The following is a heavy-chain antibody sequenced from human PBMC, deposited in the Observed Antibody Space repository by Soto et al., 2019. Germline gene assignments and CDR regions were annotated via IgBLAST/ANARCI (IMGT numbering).Heavy chain of an antibody. V-gene: IGHV3-73*02. Sequence: EVQLVESGGGLVQPGGSLKHSCAASGFTFSDSAIHWVRQTSGKGLEWVGRIRSKANNSATVYAASLEGRFTISRDDAKTTAHLQMNSLKTEDTAVYYGTRPNDGDYSTCDYWGQGTLVIVSS. J-gene: IGHJ4*02. D-gene: IGHD4-17*01. CDR3: TRPNDGDYSTCDY. CDR1: GFTFSDSA. CDR2: IRSKANNSAT.